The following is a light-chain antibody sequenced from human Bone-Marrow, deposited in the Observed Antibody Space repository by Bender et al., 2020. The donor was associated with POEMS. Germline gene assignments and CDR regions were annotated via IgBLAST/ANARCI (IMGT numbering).Light chain of an antibody. V-gene: IGLV4-69*01. Sequence: QLVVTQSPSVSASLGASVKLTCTLSSGHSTYAIAWHQQQPEKGPRYLVKLNSDGSHYKGDGFPDRFSASSSGAERYLTISNLQPEDEADYYCQTWATGIRVFGGGTKLTVL. CDR3: QTWATGIRV. J-gene: IGLJ3*02. CDR1: SGHSTYA. CDR2: LNSDGSH.